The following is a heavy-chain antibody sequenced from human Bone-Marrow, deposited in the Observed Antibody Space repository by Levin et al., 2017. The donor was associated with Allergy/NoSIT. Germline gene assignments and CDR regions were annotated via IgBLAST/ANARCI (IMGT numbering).Heavy chain of an antibody. J-gene: IGHJ6*02. CDR3: ARAPTTPYYDGMDV. CDR2: ISYDGSNK. Sequence: PGGSLRLSCAASGFTFSSYAMHWVRQAPGKGLEWVAVISYDGSNKYYADSVKGRFTISRDNSKNTLYLQMNSLRAEDTAVYYCARAPTTPYYDGMDVWGQGTTVTVSS. D-gene: IGHD4-17*01. V-gene: IGHV3-30-3*01. CDR1: GFTFSSYA.